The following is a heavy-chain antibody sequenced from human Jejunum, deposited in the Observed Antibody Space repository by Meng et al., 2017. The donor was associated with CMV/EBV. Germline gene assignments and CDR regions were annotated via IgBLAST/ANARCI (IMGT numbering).Heavy chain of an antibody. J-gene: IGHJ4*02. D-gene: IGHD3-16*01. CDR3: ARDYGD. V-gene: IGHV3-72*01. CDR2: TRNKANSYTT. Sequence: SLSCAASGFAFSDHYMDWVRQDPGKGLEWVGRTRNKANSYTTEYAASVKGRFIISRDGSKNSLYLQMNSLKIEDTAVYYCARDYGDWGQGTLVTVSS. CDR1: GFAFSDHY.